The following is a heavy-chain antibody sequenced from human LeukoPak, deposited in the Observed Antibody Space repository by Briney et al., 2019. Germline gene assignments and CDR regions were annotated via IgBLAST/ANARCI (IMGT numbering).Heavy chain of an antibody. D-gene: IGHD5-24*01. Sequence: PGGSLRLSCAASGFTFSSCGMHWVRQAPGKGLEWAAVIWYDGSNKYYADSVKGRFTISRDNSKNTLYLQMNSLRAEDTAVYYCAREERWLQSRALDYWGQGALVTVSS. CDR1: GFTFSSCG. J-gene: IGHJ4*02. CDR3: AREERWLQSRALDY. V-gene: IGHV3-33*01. CDR2: IWYDGSNK.